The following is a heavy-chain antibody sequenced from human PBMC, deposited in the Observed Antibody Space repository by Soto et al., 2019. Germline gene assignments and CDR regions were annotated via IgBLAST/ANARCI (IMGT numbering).Heavy chain of an antibody. V-gene: IGHV1-2*04. J-gene: IGHJ5*02. Sequence: ASVKVSCKASGYTFTGYYMHWVRQAPGQGLEWMGWINPNSGGTNYAQKFQGWVTMTRDTSTSTAYMELSRLRSDDTAVYYCARSRGGIRQLVPGWFDPWGQGTLVTVSS. CDR1: GYTFTGYY. CDR2: INPNSGGT. D-gene: IGHD6-13*01. CDR3: ARSRGGIRQLVPGWFDP.